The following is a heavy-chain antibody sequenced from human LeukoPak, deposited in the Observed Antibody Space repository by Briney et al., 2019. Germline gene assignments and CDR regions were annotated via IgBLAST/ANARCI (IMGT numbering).Heavy chain of an antibody. CDR3: ARDSMVRGGGAFDI. CDR2: ISTIGGDT. V-gene: IGHV3-64*01. D-gene: IGHD3-10*01. J-gene: IGHJ3*02. Sequence: GGSLRLSCATSGFTFSDYSMHWVRQAPGKGLEYVSTISTIGGDTFYANSVKGRSTISRDNSKNTLSLQMGSLRAEDTAVYYCARDSMVRGGGAFDIWGQGATVTVSS. CDR1: GFTFSDYS.